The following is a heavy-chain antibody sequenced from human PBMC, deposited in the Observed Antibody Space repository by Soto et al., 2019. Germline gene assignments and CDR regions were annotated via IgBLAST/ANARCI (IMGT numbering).Heavy chain of an antibody. Sequence: ASVKVSCKASGYSFTNYYLHWVRQAPGQGLEWMGIVNPSSGGTTNAQKFQDRVTMTRVTSTSTVYMELSSLRSEDTAIYFCARSGGGVIDYWGQGTLVTVSS. CDR3: ARSGGGVIDY. D-gene: IGHD2-8*02. V-gene: IGHV1-46*01. J-gene: IGHJ4*02. CDR1: GYSFTNYY. CDR2: VNPSSGGT.